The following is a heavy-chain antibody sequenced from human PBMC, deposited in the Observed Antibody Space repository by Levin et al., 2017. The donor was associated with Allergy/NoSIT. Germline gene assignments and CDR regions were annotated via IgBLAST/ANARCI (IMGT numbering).Heavy chain of an antibody. Sequence: GGSLRLSCAASGFTFSSYWMSWVRQAPGKGLEWVANIKQDGSEKYYVDSVKGRFTISRDNAKNSLYLQMNSLRAEDTAVYYCARDAPYYDILTGYYTELFGRIYRGDGDHGYYFDYWGQGTLVTVSS. V-gene: IGHV3-7*04. CDR2: IKQDGSEK. D-gene: IGHD3-9*01. CDR3: ARDAPYYDILTGYYTELFGRIYRGDGDHGYYFDY. J-gene: IGHJ4*02. CDR1: GFTFSSYW.